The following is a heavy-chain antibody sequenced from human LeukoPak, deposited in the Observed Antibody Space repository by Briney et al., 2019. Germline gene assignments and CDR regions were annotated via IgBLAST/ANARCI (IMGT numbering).Heavy chain of an antibody. J-gene: IGHJ6*02. Sequence: QPGGSLRLSCAASGFTFSSYEMDWVRQAPGKGLEWVSYISSSGSTIYYADSVKGRFTISSDNAKNSLYLQMNSLRAEDTAVYYCARDDDFWSGSGYYYYGMDVWGQGTTVTVSS. D-gene: IGHD3-3*01. CDR1: GFTFSSYE. CDR2: ISSSGSTI. CDR3: ARDDDFWSGSGYYYYGMDV. V-gene: IGHV3-48*03.